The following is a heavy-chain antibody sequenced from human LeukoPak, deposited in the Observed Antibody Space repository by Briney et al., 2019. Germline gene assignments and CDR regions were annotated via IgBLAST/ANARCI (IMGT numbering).Heavy chain of an antibody. CDR2: ISSSSGYI. V-gene: IGHV3-21*01. Sequence: GGSLRLSCAASGFTFSSYSMNWVRQAPGKGLEWVSSISSSSGYIYYADSVKGRFTISRDNAKSTLYLQMNSLRAEDTAVYYCLTIVETTIDAFDIWGQGTKVTVSS. CDR1: GFTFSSYS. CDR3: LTIVETTIDAFDI. D-gene: IGHD4/OR15-4a*01. J-gene: IGHJ3*02.